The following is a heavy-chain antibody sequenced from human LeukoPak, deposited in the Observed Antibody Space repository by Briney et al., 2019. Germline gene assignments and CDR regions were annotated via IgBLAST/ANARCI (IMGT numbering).Heavy chain of an antibody. CDR2: ISAYNGNT. J-gene: IGHJ6*03. CDR3: ARLLLWFGELNYYYYMDV. CDR1: GYTFTSYG. V-gene: IGHV1-18*01. D-gene: IGHD3-10*01. Sequence: ASVKVSCKASGYTFTSYGISWVRQAPGQGLEWMGWISAYNGNTNYAQNLQGRVTMTTDTSTSTAYMELRSLRSDDTAVYYCARLLLWFGELNYYYYMDVWGKGTTVTVSS.